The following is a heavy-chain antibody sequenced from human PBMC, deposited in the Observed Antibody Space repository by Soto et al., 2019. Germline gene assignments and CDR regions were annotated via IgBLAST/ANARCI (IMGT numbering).Heavy chain of an antibody. CDR1: GFTFSSYG. CDR2: ILYDGSNK. Sequence: QVQLVESGGGVVQPGRSLRLSCAASGFTFSSYGMHWVRQTPGKGLEWVAVILYDGSNKHYADSVKGRFTISRDNSKNTLYLQMNSLRTDDTAVYYCAKGGSSSWLYGMDVWGQGTTVTVS. J-gene: IGHJ6*02. D-gene: IGHD6-13*01. CDR3: AKGGSSSWLYGMDV. V-gene: IGHV3-30*18.